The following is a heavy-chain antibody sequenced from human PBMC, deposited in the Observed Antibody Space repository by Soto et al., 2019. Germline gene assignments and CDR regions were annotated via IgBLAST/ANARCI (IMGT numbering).Heavy chain of an antibody. CDR3: ARARSGYNIDALDI. CDR2: VFNSGST. D-gene: IGHD5-12*01. J-gene: IGHJ3*02. V-gene: IGHV4-59*01. Sequence: TSETLSLTCTVSGDSIRTYFWTWIRQPPGKGLEWIGYVFNSGSTNSNPSLTSRVTILLDTSRNQISLTLSSVTAADTAVYYCARARSGYNIDALDIWGQGTMVTV. CDR1: GDSIRTYF.